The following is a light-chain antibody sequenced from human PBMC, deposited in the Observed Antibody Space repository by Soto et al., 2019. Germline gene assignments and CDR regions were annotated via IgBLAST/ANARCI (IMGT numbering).Light chain of an antibody. J-gene: IGKJ4*01. CDR2: ISS. Sequence: DIQMTQSPSSLSASLGDGVTITCRASQGIGNYLAWYQQKPGKVPKLLIYISSTLQSGVPSRFSGSGSGTDFTLTISSLQPEDVATYYCQKHDNAPLTFGGGTKVDIK. V-gene: IGKV1-27*01. CDR3: QKHDNAPLT. CDR1: QGIGNY.